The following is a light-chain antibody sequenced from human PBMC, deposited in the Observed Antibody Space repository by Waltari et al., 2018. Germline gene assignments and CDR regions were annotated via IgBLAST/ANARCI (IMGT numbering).Light chain of an antibody. CDR2: EVT. CDR1: SSDIGSYNF. Sequence: SALTQPPSASGSPGQSVTISCTGTSSDIGSYNFVSCYQHHPDKAPKLIIYEVTQRPSGVPDRFSGSKSGNTASLTVSGLQAEDEADYYCASFVGTNNFRVFGGGTRVTVL. J-gene: IGLJ2*01. V-gene: IGLV2-8*01. CDR3: ASFVGTNNFRV.